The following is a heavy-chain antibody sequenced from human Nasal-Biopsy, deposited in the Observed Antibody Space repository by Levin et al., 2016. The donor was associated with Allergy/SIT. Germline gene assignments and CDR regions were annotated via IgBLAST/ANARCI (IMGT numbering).Heavy chain of an antibody. V-gene: IGHV1-2*02. D-gene: IGHD1-1*01. CDR2: INYNVGST. CDR1: GDTFSGYF. J-gene: IGHJ5*02. CDR3: VGEWNGRFAP. Sequence: ASVKVSCKASGDTFSGYFMHWIRQAPGQGPEWMGWINYNVGSTQYPQKFQGRVTMTRDTSINAGYMELTSLRSDDTAVYYCVGEWNGRFAPWGQGTLVTVSA.